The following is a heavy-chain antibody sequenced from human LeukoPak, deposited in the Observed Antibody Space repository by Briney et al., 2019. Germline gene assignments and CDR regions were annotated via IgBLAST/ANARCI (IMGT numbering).Heavy chain of an antibody. Sequence: SETLSLTCTVSGGSLSSYYWSWIRQPPGKGLEWIGYIYYSGSTNYNPSLKSRVTISVDTSKNQFSLKLSSVTAADTAVYYCARGGDGYNSIDYWGQGTLVTVSS. CDR3: ARGGDGYNSIDY. V-gene: IGHV4-59*01. J-gene: IGHJ4*02. CDR1: GGSLSSYY. CDR2: IYYSGST. D-gene: IGHD5-24*01.